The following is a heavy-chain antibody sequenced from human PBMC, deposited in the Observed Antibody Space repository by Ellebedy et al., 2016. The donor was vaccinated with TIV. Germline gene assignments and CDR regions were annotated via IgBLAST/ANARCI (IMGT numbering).Heavy chain of an antibody. CDR1: GFTFGGYT. CDR2: ISSSSATI. Sequence: GGSLRLSCAASGFTFGGYTMNWVRQAPGKGLEWLSYISSSSATISYADSVKGRFTISRDNAKNSVYFQMNHLRAEDTAVYYCTTPYYYGSGSYFLWGQGTLVSVFS. D-gene: IGHD3-10*01. J-gene: IGHJ4*02. CDR3: TTPYYYGSGSYFL. V-gene: IGHV3-48*04.